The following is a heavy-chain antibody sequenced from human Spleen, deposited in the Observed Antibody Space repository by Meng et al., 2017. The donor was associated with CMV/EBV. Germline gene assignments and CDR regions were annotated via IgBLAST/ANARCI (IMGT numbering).Heavy chain of an antibody. D-gene: IGHD6-19*01. CDR3: AKSMSGYSSGWYDY. J-gene: IGHJ4*02. CDR2: ISGSGGST. CDR1: GLTFSSYA. Sequence: GESLKISCAASGLTFSSYAMSWVRQAPGKGLEWVSAISGSGGSTYYADSVKGRFTISRDNSKNTLYLQMNSLRAEDTAVYYCAKSMSGYSSGWYDYWGQGTLVTVSS. V-gene: IGHV3-23*01.